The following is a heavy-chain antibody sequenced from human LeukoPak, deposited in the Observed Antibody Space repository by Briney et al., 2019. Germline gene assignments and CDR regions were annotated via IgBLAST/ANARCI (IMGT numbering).Heavy chain of an antibody. Sequence: SETLSLTCSVSGGSIGDWYWSWIRQPPGKGLEWIGYVYYTGKTNYSPSLQSRVTISVDTSMNQFSLKLSSVTAADTAVYYCARQTRQLADFAYWGQGTLVTVPS. CDR3: ARQTRQLADFAY. J-gene: IGHJ4*02. V-gene: IGHV4-59*08. CDR2: VYYTGKT. CDR1: GGSIGDWY. D-gene: IGHD6-13*01.